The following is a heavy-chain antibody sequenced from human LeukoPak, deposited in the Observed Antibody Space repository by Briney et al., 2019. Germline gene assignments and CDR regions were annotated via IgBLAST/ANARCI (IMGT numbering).Heavy chain of an antibody. Sequence: SEALSLTCAVYGASFSGYYWSWIRQPPGKGLEWIGEINHSASTNYNPSLKSRVTLSGDTSKNQFSLKLSSVTAADTALYYCARGDRPREVPPRIRKKNAFDIWGQGTMVTVSS. CDR3: ARGDRPREVPPRIRKKNAFDI. D-gene: IGHD2-2*01. CDR1: GASFSGYY. J-gene: IGHJ3*02. CDR2: INHSAST. V-gene: IGHV4-34*01.